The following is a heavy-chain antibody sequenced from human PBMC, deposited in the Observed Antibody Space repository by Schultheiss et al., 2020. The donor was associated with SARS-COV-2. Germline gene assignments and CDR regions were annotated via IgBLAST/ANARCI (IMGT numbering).Heavy chain of an antibody. CDR2: INHSGST. CDR1: GGSISSGAYY. J-gene: IGHJ6*02. Sequence: SETLSLTCAVSGGSISSGAYYWSWIRQPPGKGLEWIGEINHSGSTNYNPSLKSRVTISVDTSKNQFSLKLSSVTAADTAVYYCARDLVGTRFGELSGYYYGMDVWGQGTTVTVS. CDR3: ARDLVGTRFGELSGYYYGMDV. D-gene: IGHD3-10*01. V-gene: IGHV4-61*08.